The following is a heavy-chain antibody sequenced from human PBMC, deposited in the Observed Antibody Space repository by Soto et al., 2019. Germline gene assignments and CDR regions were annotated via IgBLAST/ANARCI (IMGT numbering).Heavy chain of an antibody. V-gene: IGHV1-58*01. J-gene: IGHJ3*02. CDR2: IVVGSGNT. CDR3: ARPKQPGYSSRGPSHAFDI. CDR1: GVTITSSA. D-gene: IGHD6-13*01. Sequence: ASVKVSCKACGVTITSSAVQWVRQARGQRREWIGWIVVGSGNTNYAQKFQERVTITRDMSTSTAYMELSSLRSEDTAVYYCARPKQPGYSSRGPSHAFDIWGQGTMVTVSS.